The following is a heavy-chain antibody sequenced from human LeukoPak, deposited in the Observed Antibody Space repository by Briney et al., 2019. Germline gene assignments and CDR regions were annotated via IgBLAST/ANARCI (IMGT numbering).Heavy chain of an antibody. CDR1: GFTFSSYW. CDR2: INSDGSTT. Sequence: GGSLRLSCTASGFTFSSYWMHWVRQAPGKGLVWVSRINSDGSTTTYADSVKGRFTISRDNAKNTLYLQMDSLRVEDTAVYYCARPHTGFDSWGQGTLVTVSS. CDR3: ARPHTGFDS. J-gene: IGHJ4*02. V-gene: IGHV3-74*01.